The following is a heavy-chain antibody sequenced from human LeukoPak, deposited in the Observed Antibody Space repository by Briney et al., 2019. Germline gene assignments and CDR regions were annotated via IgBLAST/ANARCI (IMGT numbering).Heavy chain of an antibody. J-gene: IGHJ4*02. CDR3: AKDPTYVVRGVSNY. CDR1: GFTFSSYA. Sequence: PGGSLRLSCAASGFTFSSYAMSWVRQAPGKGLEWVSAISGSGGSTYYAESVKRRFTISRDNSKNTLYLQMNSLRAEDTAVYYCAKDPTYVVRGVSNYWGQGTLVTVSS. V-gene: IGHV3-23*01. D-gene: IGHD3-10*01. CDR2: ISGSGGST.